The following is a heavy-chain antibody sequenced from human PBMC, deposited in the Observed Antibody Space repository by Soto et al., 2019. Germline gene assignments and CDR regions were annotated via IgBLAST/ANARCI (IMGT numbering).Heavy chain of an antibody. D-gene: IGHD3-22*01. CDR2: IYHSGST. Sequence: QLQLQESGSGLVKPSQTLSLTCAVSGGSISSGGYSWSWIRQLPGKGLEWIGYIYHSGSTYYNPSLKSRATKSVDRSKNQFSLKLSSVTAADTSVYYCARGGVDYYDSSGYYFSPYYFDYWGQGTLVTVSS. V-gene: IGHV4-30-2*01. CDR3: ARGGVDYYDSSGYYFSPYYFDY. J-gene: IGHJ4*02. CDR1: GGSISSGGYS.